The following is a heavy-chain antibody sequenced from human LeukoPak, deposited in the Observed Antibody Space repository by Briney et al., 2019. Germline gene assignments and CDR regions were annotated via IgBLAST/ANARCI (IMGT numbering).Heavy chain of an antibody. CDR1: GGSFSGYY. D-gene: IGHD1-26*01. V-gene: IGHV4-34*01. J-gene: IGHJ5*02. Sequence: SETLSLTCAVYGGSFSGYYWSWIRQPPGKGLEWIGEINHSGGTNYNPSLKSRVTISVDTSKNQFSLKLSSVTAADTAVYYCARGRRVGSYYRSSNWFDPWGQGTLVTVSS. CDR3: ARGRRVGSYYRSSNWFDP. CDR2: INHSGGT.